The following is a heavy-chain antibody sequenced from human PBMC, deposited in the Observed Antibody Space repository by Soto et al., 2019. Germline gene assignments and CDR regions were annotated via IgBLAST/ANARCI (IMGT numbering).Heavy chain of an antibody. D-gene: IGHD2-15*01. J-gene: IGHJ3*02. V-gene: IGHV1-69*06. CDR3: ARDLRDTVVNDAFDI. CDR1: GGTFSSYA. CDR2: IIPIFGTA. Sequence: GASVKVSCKASGGTFSSYAISWVRQAPGQGLEWMGGIIPIFGTANYAQKFQGRVTITADKSTSTAYMELSSLRSEDTAVYYCARDLRDTVVNDAFDIWGQGTMVTVSS.